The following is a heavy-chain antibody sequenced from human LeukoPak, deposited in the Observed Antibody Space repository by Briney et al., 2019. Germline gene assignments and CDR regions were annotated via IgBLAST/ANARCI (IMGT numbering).Heavy chain of an antibody. J-gene: IGHJ4*02. D-gene: IGHD4-17*01. CDR3: ARDPLVRTVTTVPYYFDY. V-gene: IGHV3-48*03. Sequence: GGSLRLSCAASGFTFSTYAMEWVRQAPGKGLEWVSYISSSGSTIYYADSVKGRFTISRDNAKNSLYLQMNSLRAEDTAVYYCARDPLVRTVTTVPYYFDYWGQGTLVTVSS. CDR1: GFTFSTYA. CDR2: ISSSGSTI.